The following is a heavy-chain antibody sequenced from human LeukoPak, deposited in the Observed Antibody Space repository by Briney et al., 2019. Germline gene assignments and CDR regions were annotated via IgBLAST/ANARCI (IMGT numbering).Heavy chain of an antibody. J-gene: IGHJ4*02. CDR2: ISYIGGTT. Sequence: GGSLRLSCAASGFTFSSYGMSWVRQAPGKGLEWVSGISYIGGTTYYADSGKGRFTISRDNAKYTLYLQINILRADDTAVDYCAKERSTDIAAAVNNWGQGTLVTVSS. CDR1: GFTFSSYG. CDR3: AKERSTDIAAAVNN. D-gene: IGHD6-13*01. V-gene: IGHV3-23*01.